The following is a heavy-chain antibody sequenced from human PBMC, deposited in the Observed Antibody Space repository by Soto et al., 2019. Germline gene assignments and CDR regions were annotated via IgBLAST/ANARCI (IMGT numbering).Heavy chain of an antibody. CDR3: VRDGTKTLRDWFDP. J-gene: IGHJ5*02. CDR2: IYATGTT. D-gene: IGHD1-1*01. Sequence: SEALYLPCPVTGSSISGFYWRWIRKSAGKGLEWIGRIYATGTTDYNPSLKSRVMMSVDTSKKQFSLKLRSVTAADTAVYYCVRDGTKTLRDWFDPWGQGISVTVSS. V-gene: IGHV4-4*07. CDR1: GSSISGFY.